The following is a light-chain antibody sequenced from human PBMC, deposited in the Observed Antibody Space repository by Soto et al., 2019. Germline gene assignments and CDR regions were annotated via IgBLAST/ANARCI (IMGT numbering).Light chain of an antibody. Sequence: DIVMTQSPDSLAVSLGERATINCKSSQSVLYSSNNKNYLAWYQQKPGQPPRLLIYWASTRESGVPDRFSGSGSGTDFTLTISSLQAEDVAVYYCQQYYTTPGPTFGGGTTVEIK. CDR3: QQYYTTPGPT. J-gene: IGKJ4*01. CDR1: QSVLYSSNNKNY. CDR2: WAS. V-gene: IGKV4-1*01.